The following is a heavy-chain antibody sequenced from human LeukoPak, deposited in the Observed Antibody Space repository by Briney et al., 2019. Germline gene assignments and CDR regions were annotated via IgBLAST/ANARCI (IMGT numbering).Heavy chain of an antibody. J-gene: IGHJ4*02. CDR1: GYSFTNYW. V-gene: IGHV5-51*01. CDR2: IYPGDSDA. D-gene: IGHD4-17*01. Sequence: GVPLKISCKGPGYSFTNYWIGWARPRPGKGLEWMGCIYPGDSDARHSPSFQGQVPLSADKSNNTAYLQWSSLKASDTAMYYCATKLNGDYLDYWGQGSLVTVSS. CDR3: ATKLNGDYLDY.